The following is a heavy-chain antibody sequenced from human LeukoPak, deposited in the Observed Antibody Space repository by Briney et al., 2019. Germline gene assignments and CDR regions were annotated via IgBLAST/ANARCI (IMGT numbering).Heavy chain of an antibody. CDR1: GYSFSSYW. CDR3: AREGSTTVLTRNDAFDI. Sequence: GESLKISCKGSGYSFSSYWIGWVRQMPGKGLEWMGIIYPGDSDTRYSPSFQGQVTISADKSIGTAYLQWSSLKASDTAMYYCAREGSTTVLTRNDAFDIWGQGTMVTVSS. J-gene: IGHJ3*02. V-gene: IGHV5-51*01. D-gene: IGHD4-23*01. CDR2: IYPGDSDT.